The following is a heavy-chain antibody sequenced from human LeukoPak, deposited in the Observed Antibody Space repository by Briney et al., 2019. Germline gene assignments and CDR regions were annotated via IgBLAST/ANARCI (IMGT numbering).Heavy chain of an antibody. CDR1: GFTFSSYA. Sequence: GRSLRLSCAASGFTFSSYAMHWVRQAPGKGLEWVAVISYDGSNKFYADSVKGRFTISRDNSKNTLYLQMNSLRAEDTAVYYCATGSGYSYVDYWYFDLWGRGTLVTVSS. CDR2: ISYDGSNK. CDR3: ATGSGYSYVDYWYFDL. D-gene: IGHD5-18*01. V-gene: IGHV3-30-3*01. J-gene: IGHJ2*01.